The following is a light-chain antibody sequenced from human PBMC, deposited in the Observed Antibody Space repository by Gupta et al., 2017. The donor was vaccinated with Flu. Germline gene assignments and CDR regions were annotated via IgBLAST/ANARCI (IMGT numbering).Light chain of an antibody. CDR1: SLRNSY. CDR2: GQN. J-gene: IGLJ2*01. CDR3: SSRDTSGDQMI. V-gene: IGLV3-19*01. Sequence: GQTVKITCQGDSLRNSYASWFQLKPGQAPLLVMYGQNNRPSGIPDRFSGSSSGTTTSLTITGAQAEDEADYYCSSRDTSGDQMIFGGGTTLTVL.